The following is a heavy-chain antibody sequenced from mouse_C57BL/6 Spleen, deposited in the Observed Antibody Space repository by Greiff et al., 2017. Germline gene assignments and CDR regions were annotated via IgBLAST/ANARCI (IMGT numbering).Heavy chain of an antibody. CDR3: ARGTAAY. J-gene: IGHJ3*01. D-gene: IGHD3-3*01. CDR2: IYPRSGNT. V-gene: IGHV1-81*01. Sequence: QVQLKQSGAELARPGASVKLSCKASGYTFTSYGISWVKQRTGQGLEWIGEIYPRSGNTYYNEKFKGKATLTADKSSSTAYMELRSLTSEDSAVYFCARGTAAYWGQGTLVTVSA. CDR1: GYTFTSYG.